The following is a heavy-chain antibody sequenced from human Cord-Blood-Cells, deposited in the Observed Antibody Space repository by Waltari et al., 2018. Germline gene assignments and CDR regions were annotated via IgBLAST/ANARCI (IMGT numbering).Heavy chain of an antibody. Sequence: VQLQEAGPGQVKPSQTLSPTCTAPGRSVSRGVYYCSWIRQHPGKGLEWIGYIYYRGSTYYNPSLKSRVTISEDTSENQFSLKLSSVTAADTAVYYCARLLFDAFDIGVQGTMVTVSS. CDR1: GRSVSRGVYY. V-gene: IGHV4-31*03. CDR2: IYYRGST. J-gene: IGHJ3*02. CDR3: ARLLFDAFDI.